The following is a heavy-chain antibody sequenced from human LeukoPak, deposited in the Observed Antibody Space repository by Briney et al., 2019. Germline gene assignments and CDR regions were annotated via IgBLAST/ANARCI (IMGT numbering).Heavy chain of an antibody. Sequence: GSLRLSCAASGFSFSNNAMHWVRQAPGKGLEWVAVISHDGNTEYYADSVKGRFTISRDNSKNTLFLQMDSLRAEDAALYYCARAVASTEDLDYWGQGTLVTVSS. D-gene: IGHD6-19*01. CDR2: ISHDGNTE. CDR3: ARAVASTEDLDY. CDR1: GFSFSNNA. J-gene: IGHJ4*02. V-gene: IGHV3-30*04.